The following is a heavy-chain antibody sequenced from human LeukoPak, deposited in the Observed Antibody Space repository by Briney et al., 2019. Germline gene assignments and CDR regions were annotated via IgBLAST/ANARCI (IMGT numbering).Heavy chain of an antibody. V-gene: IGHV3-7*05. CDR2: IKQDGSEK. J-gene: IGHJ4*02. CDR1: GFTFSSYR. Sequence: PGGSLRLSCAASGFTFSSYRMSWVRQAPGKGLEWVANIKQDGSEKYYVDSVKGRFTISRDNAKNSLYLQMNSLRAEDTAVYYCARDIGSGGYYFDYWGQGTLVTVSS. D-gene: IGHD3-10*01. CDR3: ARDIGSGGYYFDY.